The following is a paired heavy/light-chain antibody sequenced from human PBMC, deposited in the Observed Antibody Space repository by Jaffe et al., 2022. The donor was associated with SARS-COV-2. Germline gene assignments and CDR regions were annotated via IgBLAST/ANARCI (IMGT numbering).Heavy chain of an antibody. V-gene: IGHV1-3*04. CDR2: INTGNGNT. Sequence: QVQLVQSGAEVKKPGASVKVSCKASGYTFTNNAIHWVRQAPGQRPEWMGWINTGNGNTKYAQKFQGRVTITRDTSASTAYMEVSSLTSEDTAIYYCARGYCSGKNCYFFDYWGQGTLVTVSS. CDR3: ARGYCSGKNCYFFDY. CDR1: GYTFTNNA. J-gene: IGHJ4*02. D-gene: IGHD2-15*01.
Light chain of an antibody. CDR2: VNS. CDR3: QSYDRSLSGYWV. Sequence: QSVLTQPPSVSGAPGQRVTISCTGSNSNIGAGFDVHWYQQLPGTAPKLLLYVNSNRPSGVPDRFSGSKSGTSASLAITGLQAEDEADYYCQSYDRSLSGYWVFGGGTKLTVL. V-gene: IGLV1-40*01. CDR1: NSNIGAGFD. J-gene: IGLJ3*02.